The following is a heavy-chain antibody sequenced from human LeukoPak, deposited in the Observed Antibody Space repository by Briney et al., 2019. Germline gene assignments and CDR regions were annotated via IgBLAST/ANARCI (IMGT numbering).Heavy chain of an antibody. D-gene: IGHD6-19*01. J-gene: IGHJ4*02. CDR2: INPNSGDT. CDR3: ASGSSLDGSSGWPTHYY. CDR1: GYTFSGCY. V-gene: IGHV1-2*02. Sequence: GASVKVSCKASGYTFSGCYMHWFRQAPGQGLEWMGWINPNSGDTHYAQKFQGRVTMTRDTSISTAYMELNRLTSDDTAVYYCASGSSLDGSSGWPTHYYWGQGTLVTVSP.